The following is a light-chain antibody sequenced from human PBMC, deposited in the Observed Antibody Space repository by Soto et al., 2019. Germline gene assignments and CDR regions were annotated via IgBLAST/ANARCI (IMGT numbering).Light chain of an antibody. CDR3: SSYAGSSNV. CDR2: EVN. CDR1: SSDVGGYNY. V-gene: IGLV2-8*01. Sequence: QAVVTQPPFASGSPGQSVAISCTGTSSDVGGYNYVSWYQQHPGKAPKLVIYEVNKRPSGVPDRFSGSKSGNTASLTVSGLQAEDEADYYCSSYAGSSNVFGTGTKLTVL. J-gene: IGLJ1*01.